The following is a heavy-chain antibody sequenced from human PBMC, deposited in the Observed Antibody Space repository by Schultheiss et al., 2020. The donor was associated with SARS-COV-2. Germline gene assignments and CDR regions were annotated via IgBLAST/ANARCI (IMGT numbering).Heavy chain of an antibody. CDR2: IYYSGST. Sequence: SETLSLTCAVYGGSFSGYYWSWIRQPPGKGLEWIGYIYYSGSTNYNPSLKSRVTISVDTSKNQFSLKLSSVTAADTAVYYCARIGPLSGMDVWGQGTTVTVSS. V-gene: IGHV4-59*08. CDR3: ARIGPLSGMDV. J-gene: IGHJ6*02. CDR1: GGSFSGYY.